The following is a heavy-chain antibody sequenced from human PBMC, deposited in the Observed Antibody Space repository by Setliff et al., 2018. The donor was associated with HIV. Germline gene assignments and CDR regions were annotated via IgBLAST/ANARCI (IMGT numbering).Heavy chain of an antibody. CDR3: ARRADWFDL. J-gene: IGHJ5*02. CDR1: GYALTSYS. Sequence: ASVKVSCKASGYALTSYSLTWVRQAPGQGLEWMGWISDYNSNTEYAQKFQGRVTMTKDTSTSTAYMELRSLRPDDTAVYFCARRADWFDLWGQGTLVTVSS. CDR2: ISDYNSNT. V-gene: IGHV1-18*01.